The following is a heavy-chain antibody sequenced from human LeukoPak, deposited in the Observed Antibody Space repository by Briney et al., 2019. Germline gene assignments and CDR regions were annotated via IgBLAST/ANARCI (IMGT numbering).Heavy chain of an antibody. CDR1: GFTFDDYA. CDR3: ARAPLGYCSGGSCYFDY. V-gene: IGHV3-9*01. Sequence: GRSLRLSCAASGFTFDDYAMHWVRQAPGKGLEWVSGISRNSGTIGYADSVKGRFTISRDNAKNSLYLQMNSLRAEDTAVYYCARAPLGYCSGGSCYFDYWGQGTLVTVSS. CDR2: ISRNSGTI. D-gene: IGHD2-15*01. J-gene: IGHJ4*02.